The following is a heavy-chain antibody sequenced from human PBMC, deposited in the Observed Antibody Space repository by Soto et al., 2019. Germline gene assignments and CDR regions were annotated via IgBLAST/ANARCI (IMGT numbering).Heavy chain of an antibody. CDR2: INHSGST. D-gene: IGHD2-2*01. CDR3: AREGSGGRSPSCPERPYNWFAP. J-gene: IGHJ5*02. CDR1: GGSFSGYY. Sequence: QVQLQQWGAGLLKPSETLSLTCAVYGGSFSGYYWSWIRQPPGKGLEWIGEINHSGSTNYNPSLKSRFTMSEDASKNQFARKLGSGPAADRAVYYCAREGSGGRSPSCPERPYNWFAPGGQGTLVTVSS. V-gene: IGHV4-34*01.